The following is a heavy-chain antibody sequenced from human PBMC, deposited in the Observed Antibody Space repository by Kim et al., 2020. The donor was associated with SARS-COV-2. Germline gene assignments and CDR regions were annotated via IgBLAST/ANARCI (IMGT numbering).Heavy chain of an antibody. CDR1: GFTFSSYE. Sequence: GGSLRLSCAASGFTFSSYEMNWVRQAPGKGLEWVSYISSSGSTIYYADSVKGRFTISRDNAKNSLYLQMNSLRAEDTAVYYCARDSPNTYYYDSSGYYYLDYWGQGTLVTVSS. V-gene: IGHV3-48*03. CDR2: ISSSGSTI. J-gene: IGHJ4*02. CDR3: ARDSPNTYYYDSSGYYYLDY. D-gene: IGHD3-22*01.